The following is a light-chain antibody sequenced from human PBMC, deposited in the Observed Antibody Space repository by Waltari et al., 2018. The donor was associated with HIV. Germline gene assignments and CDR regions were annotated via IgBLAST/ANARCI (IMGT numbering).Light chain of an antibody. Sequence: EIVMTQSPATLSLSPGERTPLSCRASQSVSSNLAWYVQKPGQAPRLPLYGASTRATGIPARFSGSGSETDFTLTVSSLQSEDSAVYFCQQYNNWPLMYTFGQGTKLDIK. J-gene: IGKJ2*01. CDR3: QQYNNWPLMYT. V-gene: IGKV3-15*01. CDR2: GAS. CDR1: QSVSSN.